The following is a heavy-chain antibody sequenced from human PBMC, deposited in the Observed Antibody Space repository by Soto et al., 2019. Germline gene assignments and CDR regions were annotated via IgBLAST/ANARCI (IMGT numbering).Heavy chain of an antibody. V-gene: IGHV4-31*03. Sequence: QVQLQESGPGLVEPSQTLSLTCTVSGGSIRSGGYYWGWIRQHPGKCLEWIGYIYYSGSNYYNPSLKSRVTTSVDTSKNQFSLKLSSVTAADTAVYYCAREPGIWGQGTLVTVSS. D-gene: IGHD1-20*01. CDR2: IYYSGSN. J-gene: IGHJ4*02. CDR3: AREPGI. CDR1: GGSIRSGGYY.